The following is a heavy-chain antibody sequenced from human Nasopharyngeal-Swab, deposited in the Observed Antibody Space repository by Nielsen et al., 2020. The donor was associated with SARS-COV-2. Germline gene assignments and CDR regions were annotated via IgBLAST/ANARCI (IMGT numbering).Heavy chain of an antibody. Sequence: GGSLRLSCAASGFTFITYALHWVRQAPGKGLEWVPFIWYDGSNKEYADAVKGRFTISRDNSKNTVFLQMNSLRVEDTAVYYCATDAPGSGFALDTWGQGTMVTVLS. J-gene: IGHJ3*02. V-gene: IGHV3-30*02. D-gene: IGHD3-22*01. CDR2: IWYDGSNK. CDR1: GFTFITYA. CDR3: ATDAPGSGFALDT.